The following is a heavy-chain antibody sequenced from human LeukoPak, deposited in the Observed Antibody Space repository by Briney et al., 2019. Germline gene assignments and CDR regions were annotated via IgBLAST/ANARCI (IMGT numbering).Heavy chain of an antibody. J-gene: IGHJ4*02. Sequence: GGSLRRSCAASGFTFSSYWMHWVRQAPGKGLVWVSRINSDGSTTNYADSVKGRFTISRDNAKNTLYLQMNSLRAEDTAVYYCARDLYGGKGDYWGQGTLVTVSS. V-gene: IGHV3-74*01. CDR1: GFTFSSYW. D-gene: IGHD4-23*01. CDR2: INSDGSTT. CDR3: ARDLYGGKGDY.